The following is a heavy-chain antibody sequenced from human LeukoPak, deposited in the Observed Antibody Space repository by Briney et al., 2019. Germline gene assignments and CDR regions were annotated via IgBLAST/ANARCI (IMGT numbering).Heavy chain of an antibody. D-gene: IGHD7-27*01. CDR3: ARGGLGIFDY. Sequence: ASVKVSCKASGGTFSSYAISWVRQTPGQGLEWMGGIIPIFGTANYAQKFQGRVTITTDESTSTAYMELSSLRSEDTAVYYCARGGLGIFDYWGQGTLVTVSS. CDR1: GGTFSSYA. V-gene: IGHV1-69*05. CDR2: IIPIFGTA. J-gene: IGHJ4*02.